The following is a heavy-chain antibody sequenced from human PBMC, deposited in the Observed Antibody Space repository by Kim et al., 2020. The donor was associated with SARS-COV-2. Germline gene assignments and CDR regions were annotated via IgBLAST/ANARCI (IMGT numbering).Heavy chain of an antibody. CDR2: IYHRGRT. CDR1: GGSISSDTHF. J-gene: IGHJ6*02. V-gene: IGHV4-31*03. Sequence: SETLSLTCTVSGGSISSDTHFWIWIRQYPGKGLEWIGHIYHRGRTSYNPSLKGRVTLSVDTSKNQFSLNLKSVTAADTAVYYCARDTTGDYYYYNAMDVWGQGTTVTVSS. CDR3: ARDTTGDYYYYNAMDV. D-gene: IGHD2-2*01.